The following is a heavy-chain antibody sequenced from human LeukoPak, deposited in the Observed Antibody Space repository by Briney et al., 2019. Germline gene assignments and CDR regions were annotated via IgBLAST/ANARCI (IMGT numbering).Heavy chain of an antibody. CDR2: INPSGGST. J-gene: IGHJ4*02. Sequence: ASVKVSCKASGYTFTSYYMHWVRQAPGQGLECIVIINPSGGSTSYAQKFQGRVTMTRDTSTSTVYMELSSLTSEDTAVYYCARVDGIAVAGVDYWGQGTLVTVSS. CDR3: ARVDGIAVAGVDY. CDR1: GYTFTSYY. D-gene: IGHD6-19*01. V-gene: IGHV1-46*01.